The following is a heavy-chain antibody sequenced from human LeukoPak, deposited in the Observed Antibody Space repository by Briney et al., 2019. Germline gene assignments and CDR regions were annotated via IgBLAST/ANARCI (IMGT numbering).Heavy chain of an antibody. CDR2: ISAYNGNT. CDR3: ARRVRKYRKSFGFCY. D-gene: IGHD3-10*01. V-gene: IGHV1-18*01. J-gene: IGHJ4*03. CDR1: GYTFTSYG. Sequence: ASVKVSCKASGYTFTSYGISWVRQAPGQGLEWMGWISAYNGNTNYAQKLQGRVTMTTDTSTSTAYMELRSLRSDDTAVYYCARRVRKYRKSFGFCYWGPGTPVPGS.